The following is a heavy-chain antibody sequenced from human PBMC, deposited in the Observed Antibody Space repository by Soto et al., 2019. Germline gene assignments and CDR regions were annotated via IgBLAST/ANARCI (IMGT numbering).Heavy chain of an antibody. CDR2: ISSSGSYI. J-gene: IGHJ6*02. CDR1: AFTSTSDY. D-gene: IGHD5-18*01. CDR3: ARDQEYGVTDYYYGMDV. V-gene: IGHV3-21*01. Sequence: SGGSLGLSSKGSAFTSTSDYIISVRQDTGEGLDWVSFISSSGSYIYYADSVNGGFTISRDNAKNSLYLQMTSLRAEDTAVYYCARDQEYGVTDYYYGMDVWGQGTTVTVSS.